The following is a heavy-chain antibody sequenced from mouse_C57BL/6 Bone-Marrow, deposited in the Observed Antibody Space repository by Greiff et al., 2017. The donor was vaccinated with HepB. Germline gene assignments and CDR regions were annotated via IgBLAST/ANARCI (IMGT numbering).Heavy chain of an antibody. CDR2: ISDGGSYT. J-gene: IGHJ2*01. CDR3: ARRLFYYFDY. Sequence: DVKLVESGGGLVKPGGSLKLSCAASGFTFSSYAMSWVRQTPEKRLEWVATISDGGSYTYYPDNVKGRFTISRDNAKNNLYLQMSHLKSEDTAMYYCARRLFYYFDYWGQGTTLTVSS. CDR1: GFTFSSYA. V-gene: IGHV5-4*03.